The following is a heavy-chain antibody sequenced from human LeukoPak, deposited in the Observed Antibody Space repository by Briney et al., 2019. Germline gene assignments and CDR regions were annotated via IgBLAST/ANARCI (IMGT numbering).Heavy chain of an antibody. CDR3: AREPASWFDP. Sequence: GGSLRLSCAASGFSFSSYWMNWVRQVPGEGLVWVSRINPDGKKTTYADAVRGRFTISRDNAKNTLYLQVNNVRDEDTAVYYCAREPASWFDPWGQGTLDTVSS. D-gene: IGHD2-2*01. V-gene: IGHV3-74*01. CDR1: GFSFSSYW. J-gene: IGHJ5*02. CDR2: INPDGKKT.